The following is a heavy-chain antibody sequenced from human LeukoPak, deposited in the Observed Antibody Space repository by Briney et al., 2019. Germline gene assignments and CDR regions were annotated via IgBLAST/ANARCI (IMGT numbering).Heavy chain of an antibody. D-gene: IGHD2-15*01. V-gene: IGHV3-23*01. CDR3: ARDGYCSGGSCYELY. CDR2: ISGSGGST. J-gene: IGHJ4*02. CDR1: GFTFSSYA. Sequence: GGSLRLSCAASGFTFSSYAMSWVRQAPGKGLEWVSAISGSGGSTYYADSVKGRFTISRDNSKNTLYLQMNSLRAEDTAVYYCARDGYCSGGSCYELYWGQGTLVTVSS.